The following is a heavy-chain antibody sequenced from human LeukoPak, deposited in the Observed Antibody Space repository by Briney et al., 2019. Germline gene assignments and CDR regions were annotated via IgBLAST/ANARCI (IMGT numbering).Heavy chain of an antibody. CDR1: GLTFSDAW. CDR3: TTHGGDYPTY. CDR2: IKSKSRGGTT. D-gene: IGHD4-17*01. J-gene: IGHJ4*02. Sequence: PGGSLRLSCAASGLTFSDAWMTWVRQAPGKGLEWVGRIKSKSRGGTTDYAAPVKDRFTISRDDSKNTLFLQMNSLKTVDTAVYFCTTHGGDYPTYWGQGTLVTVSS. V-gene: IGHV3-15*01.